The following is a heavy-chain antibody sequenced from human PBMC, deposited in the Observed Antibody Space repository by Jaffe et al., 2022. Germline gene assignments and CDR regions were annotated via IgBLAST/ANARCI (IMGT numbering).Heavy chain of an antibody. J-gene: IGHJ6*03. V-gene: IGHV4-59*01. CDR1: GGSINSDY. CDR2: IYYSGST. CDR3: ARAPSHCSSTSCYAQAYYMDV. D-gene: IGHD2-2*01. Sequence: QVQLQASGPGLMKPSETLSLTCSVSGGSINSDYWSWIRQPPGKGLEWIGNIYYSGSTNYNPSLKSRVTISVDTSKNQFSLRLTSVSAADTALYYCARAPSHCSSTSCYAQAYYMDVWDKGTTVTVSS.